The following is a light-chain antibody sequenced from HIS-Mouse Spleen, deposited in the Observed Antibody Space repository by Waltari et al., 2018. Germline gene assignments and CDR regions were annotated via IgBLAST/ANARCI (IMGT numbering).Light chain of an antibody. CDR1: QGISSY. Sequence: DIQLTQSPSFLSASVGDRVTITGRASQGISSYLDWYQQKPGKAPKLLIYAASTLQSGVPSRFSGSGSGTEFTLTIRSLQPEDFATYYCQQLNSYPPTFGQGTKVEIK. J-gene: IGKJ1*01. V-gene: IGKV1-9*01. CDR3: QQLNSYPPT. CDR2: AAS.